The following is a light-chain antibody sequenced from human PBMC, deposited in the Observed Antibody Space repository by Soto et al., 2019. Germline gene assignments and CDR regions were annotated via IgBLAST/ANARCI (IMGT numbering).Light chain of an antibody. CDR3: CSYTSSSGYV. J-gene: IGLJ1*01. Sequence: QSVLTQPRSVSGSPGQSVTISCTGAHSDIGTYNSVSWYQQHPDKAPKLIIYDVNKRPSGVPDRFSGSKSGNTASLTISGLQEDDEADYYCCSYTSSSGYVFGTGTKVTVL. CDR2: DVN. V-gene: IGLV2-11*01. CDR1: HSDIGTYNS.